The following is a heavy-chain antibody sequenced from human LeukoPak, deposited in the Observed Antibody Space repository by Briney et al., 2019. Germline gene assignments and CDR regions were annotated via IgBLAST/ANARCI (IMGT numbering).Heavy chain of an antibody. CDR3: ARGNFYDNKGYSPELRY. J-gene: IGHJ4*02. CDR1: GYTFTGYY. V-gene: IGHV1-2*02. D-gene: IGHD3-10*01. CDR2: INPNSGGT. Sequence: ASVKVSCKASGYTFTGYYMHWVRQAPGQGLEWMGWINPNSGGTNYAQKFQGRVTMTRDTSISTAYMELSRLTSDDTAVYYCARGNFYDNKGYSPELRYWGQGTLVTVSS.